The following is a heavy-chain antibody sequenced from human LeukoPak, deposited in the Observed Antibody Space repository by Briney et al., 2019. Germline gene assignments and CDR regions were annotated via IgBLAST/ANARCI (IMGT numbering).Heavy chain of an antibody. V-gene: IGHV3-48*03. J-gene: IGHJ6*01. CDR3: ARGPPRSMDV. CDR1: GFTFSSYE. Sequence: GGSLRLSCAASGFTFSSYEMNWVRQAPGKGLEWVSYSSHSGSTIYYADSVKGRFTISRDNAKDSLYLQMDSLRVEDTALYYCARGPPRSMDVWGKGLRSPSRQ. CDR2: SSHSGSTI.